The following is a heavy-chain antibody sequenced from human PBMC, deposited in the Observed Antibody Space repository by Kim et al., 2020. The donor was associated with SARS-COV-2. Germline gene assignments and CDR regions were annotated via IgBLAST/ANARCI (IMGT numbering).Heavy chain of an antibody. CDR3: ARDPGAQPFDY. D-gene: IGHD3-10*01. Sequence: ASVKVSCQASGYTFTSYYIHWVRQAPGQGLEWVGIINPSGGITTYAQKFQGRVTMTRDTSTSTVYMELSSLRSDDTAVYHCARDPGAQPFDYWGQGTLVTVSS. CDR1: GYTFTSYY. J-gene: IGHJ4*02. CDR2: INPSGGIT. V-gene: IGHV1-46*01.